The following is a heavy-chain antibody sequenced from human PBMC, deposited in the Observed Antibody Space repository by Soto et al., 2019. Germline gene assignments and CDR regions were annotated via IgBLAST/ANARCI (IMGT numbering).Heavy chain of an antibody. Sequence: SETLSLTCTVSGGSISSSSYYWGWIRQPPGKGLEWIGSIYYSGSTYYNPSLKSRVTISVDTSKNQFSLKLSSVTAADTAVYYCARGPYSHRPYNWFDPWGQGTLVTVSS. D-gene: IGHD4-4*01. V-gene: IGHV4-39*01. CDR2: IYYSGST. CDR1: GGSISSSSYY. J-gene: IGHJ5*02. CDR3: ARGPYSHRPYNWFDP.